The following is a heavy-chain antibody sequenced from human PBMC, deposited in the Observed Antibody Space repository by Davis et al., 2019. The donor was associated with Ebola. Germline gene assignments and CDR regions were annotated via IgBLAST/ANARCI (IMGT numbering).Heavy chain of an antibody. CDR1: GYTFTGYY. CDR2: INPNSGGT. J-gene: IGHJ2*01. Sequence: ASVKVSCKASGYTFTGYYMHWVRQAPGQGLEWMGWINPNSGGTNYAQKLQGRVTMTTDTSTSTAYMDLRSLRSDDTAVYYCARDRASYYGSGLGWYFDLWGRGTLVTVSS. D-gene: IGHD3-10*01. V-gene: IGHV1-2*02. CDR3: ARDRASYYGSGLGWYFDL.